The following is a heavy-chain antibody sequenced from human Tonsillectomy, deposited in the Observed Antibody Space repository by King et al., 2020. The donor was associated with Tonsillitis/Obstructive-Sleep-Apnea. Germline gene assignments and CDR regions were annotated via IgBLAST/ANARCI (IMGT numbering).Heavy chain of an antibody. D-gene: IGHD2-2*01. CDR1: GFTVSSNY. CDR3: ARSGSTSVRGLNAFDI. J-gene: IGHJ3*02. Sequence: VQLVESGGGLIQPGGSLRLSCAASGFTVSSNYMSWVRQAPGKGLEWVSVIYSGGSTYYADSVKGRFTISRDNSKNTLYLQMNSLRAEDTAVYYCARSGSTSVRGLNAFDIWGQGTMVTVSS. CDR2: IYSGGST. V-gene: IGHV3-53*01.